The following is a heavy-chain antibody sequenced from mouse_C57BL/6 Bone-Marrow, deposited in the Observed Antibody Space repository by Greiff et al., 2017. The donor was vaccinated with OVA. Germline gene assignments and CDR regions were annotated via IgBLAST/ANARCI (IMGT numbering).Heavy chain of an antibody. Sequence: VQRVESGGDLVKPGGSLKLSCAASGFTFSSYGMSWVRQTPDKRLEWVATISSGGSYTYYPDSVKGRFTISRDNAKNTLYLQMSSLKSEDTAMYYCARQISTRNFDYWGQGTTLTVSS. CDR2: ISSGGSYT. CDR1: GFTFSSYG. J-gene: IGHJ2*01. D-gene: IGHD1-1*01. V-gene: IGHV5-6*01. CDR3: ARQISTRNFDY.